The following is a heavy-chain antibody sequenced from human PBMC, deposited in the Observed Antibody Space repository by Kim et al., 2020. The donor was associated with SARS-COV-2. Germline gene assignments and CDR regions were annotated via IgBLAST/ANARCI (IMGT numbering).Heavy chain of an antibody. CDR2: ISTYNGDT. J-gene: IGHJ4*01. D-gene: IGHD3-22*01. Sequence: ASVKVSCKASDYAFNNYGITWVRQAPGQGLEWMGWISTYNGDTDYAQQFRGRVTMTMDRSTTTVYMYLTKLRPDDTAVYYCARNYYDSSGFPGYYFDYWG. CDR3: ARNYYDSSGFPGYYFDY. CDR1: DYAFNNYG. V-gene: IGHV1-18*04.